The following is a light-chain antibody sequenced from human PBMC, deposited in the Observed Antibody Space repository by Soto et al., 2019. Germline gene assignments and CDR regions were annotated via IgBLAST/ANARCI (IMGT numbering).Light chain of an antibody. Sequence: QSALTQPASVSGSPGHSITISCTGTSSDVGAYTYVSWYQQHPGKAPKLMIFEVSDRPSGVSNRFSGSKSGNTASLTISGLQAEDEADYYCSSYTTSNTLVFGGGTQLTVL. J-gene: IGLJ2*01. CDR1: SSDVGAYTY. CDR3: SSYTTSNTLV. CDR2: EVS. V-gene: IGLV2-14*01.